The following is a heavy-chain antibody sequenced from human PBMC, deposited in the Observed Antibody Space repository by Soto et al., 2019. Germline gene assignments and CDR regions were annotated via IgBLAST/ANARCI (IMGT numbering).Heavy chain of an antibody. J-gene: IGHJ4*02. D-gene: IGHD2-2*02. V-gene: IGHV3-30*18. Sequence: GGSLRLSCAASGFTFNIYGMHWVRQAPGKGLEWVAVISYDGSEKYYVDSVKGRFTISKDNSKNTLYLQMNSLRPEDTAVYYCAKSPNFHCSSPHCYKYYFDQWGQGTRVTV. CDR1: GFTFNIYG. CDR3: AKSPNFHCSSPHCYKYYFDQ. CDR2: ISYDGSEK.